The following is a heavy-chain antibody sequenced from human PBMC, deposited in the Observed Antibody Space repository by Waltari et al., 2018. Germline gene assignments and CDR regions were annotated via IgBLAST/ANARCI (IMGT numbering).Heavy chain of an antibody. CDR2: IVYGGNT. CDR3: ASLGPGGDFDY. V-gene: IGHV4-30-4*01. D-gene: IGHD3-16*01. J-gene: IGHJ4*02. Sequence: CVRQPPGKGRCWIGYIVYGGNTYYTPSLKGRVTISVATSKHQFSLKLSSVIAADTAVYYCASLGPGGDFDYWGQGTLVTVSS.